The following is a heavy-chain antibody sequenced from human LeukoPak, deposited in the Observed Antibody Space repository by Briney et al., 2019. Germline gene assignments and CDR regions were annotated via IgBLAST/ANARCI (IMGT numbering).Heavy chain of an antibody. V-gene: IGHV4-34*01. CDR3: ARGVSYSSSSIDY. Sequence: SETLSLTCAVYGGSFSGYYWSWIRQPPGKGLEWIGEINHSGSTNYNPSLKGRVTISVDTSKNQFSLKLSSVTAADTAVYYCARGVSYSSSSIDYWGQGTLVTVSS. CDR2: INHSGST. J-gene: IGHJ4*02. D-gene: IGHD6-6*01. CDR1: GGSFSGYY.